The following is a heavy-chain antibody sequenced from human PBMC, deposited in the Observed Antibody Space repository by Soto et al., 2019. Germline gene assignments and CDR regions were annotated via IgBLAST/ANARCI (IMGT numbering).Heavy chain of an antibody. J-gene: IGHJ4*02. V-gene: IGHV4-39*01. CDR3: ARKASSSSWHPWDY. CDR2: IYYSGST. CDR1: GGSISSSSYY. Sequence: SETLSLTCTVSGGSISSSSYYWGWIRQPPGKGLEWIGSIYYSGSTYYNPSLKSRVTISVDTSKNQFSLKLSSVTAADTAVYYCARKASSSSWHPWDYWGQGTLVTVSS. D-gene: IGHD6-13*01.